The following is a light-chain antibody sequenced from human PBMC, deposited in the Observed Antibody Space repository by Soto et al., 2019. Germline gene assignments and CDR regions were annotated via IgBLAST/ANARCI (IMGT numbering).Light chain of an antibody. CDR3: QQYNCSPWA. J-gene: IGKJ1*01. CDR2: KAS. V-gene: IGKV1-5*03. Sequence: DIQMTQSPSTLSASVGDRVTITCRASQSISSWLAWYQQKPGKAPKVRIYKASSLESGVTSRFSGSGSGTEFNLTISSLQPDDFATYYCQQYNCSPWACGQGTKVDIK. CDR1: QSISSW.